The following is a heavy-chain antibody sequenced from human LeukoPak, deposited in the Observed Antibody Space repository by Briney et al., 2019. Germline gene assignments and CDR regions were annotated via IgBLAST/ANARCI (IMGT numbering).Heavy chain of an antibody. CDR2: IIPIFGTA. Sequence: GASVKVSCKASGGTFSSYAISWVRQAPGQGLEWMGGIIPIFGTANYAQKFQGRVTITADESTSTAYMELSSLRSEDTAVYYCAADYSGNYHVEFDFWGQGTLVTVSS. J-gene: IGHJ4*02. CDR1: GGTFSSYA. V-gene: IGHV1-69*13. D-gene: IGHD1-26*01. CDR3: AADYSGNYHVEFDF.